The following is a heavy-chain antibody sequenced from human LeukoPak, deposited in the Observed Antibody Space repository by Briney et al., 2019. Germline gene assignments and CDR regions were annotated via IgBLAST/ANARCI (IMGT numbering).Heavy chain of an antibody. V-gene: IGHV4-34*01. Sequence: SETLSLTCAVYGGSFSGYYWSWIRQPPGKGLEWIGEINHSGSTNYNPSLKSRVTISVDTPKNQFSLKLSSVTAADTAVYYCARVGYSGYAYWGQGTLVTVSS. CDR3: ARVGYSGYAY. D-gene: IGHD5-12*01. CDR1: GGSFSGYY. J-gene: IGHJ4*02. CDR2: INHSGST.